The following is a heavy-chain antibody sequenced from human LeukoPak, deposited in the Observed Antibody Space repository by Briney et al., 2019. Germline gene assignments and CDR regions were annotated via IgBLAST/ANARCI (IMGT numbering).Heavy chain of an antibody. V-gene: IGHV3-23*01. Sequence: GASLRLSCAASGFTFSSYAMSWVRQAPGKGLGWVSAISGSGGSTYYADSVKGRFTISRDNSKNTLYLQMNSLRAEDTAVYYCAKVGLYDYVWGSYRSLGVFDYWGQGTLVTVSS. D-gene: IGHD3-16*02. CDR2: ISGSGGST. J-gene: IGHJ4*02. CDR3: AKVGLYDYVWGSYRSLGVFDY. CDR1: GFTFSSYA.